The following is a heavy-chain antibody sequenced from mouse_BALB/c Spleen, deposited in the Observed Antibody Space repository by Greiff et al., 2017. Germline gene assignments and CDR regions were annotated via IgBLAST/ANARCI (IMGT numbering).Heavy chain of an antibody. CDR2: ISNLAYSI. V-gene: IGHV5-15*02. CDR1: GFTFSDYG. CDR3: ARDGLFDY. Sequence: EVKLMESGGGLVQPGGSRKLSCAASGFTFSDYGMAWVRQAPGKGPEWVAFISNLAYSIYYADTVTGRFTISRENAKNTLYLEMSSLRSEDTAMYYCARDGLFDYWGQGTTLTVSS. J-gene: IGHJ2*01.